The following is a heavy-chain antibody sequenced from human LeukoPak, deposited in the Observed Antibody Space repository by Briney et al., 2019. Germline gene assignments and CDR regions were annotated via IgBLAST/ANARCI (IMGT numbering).Heavy chain of an antibody. CDR3: AREMVIAGTPSRNFDY. Sequence: GGSLRLSCAASGFTFSISWMHWVRQAPGKGLAWVSHINSDGRSTDYADSVRGRFTVSRDNAKNTLYLQMNSLRAEDTAVYYCAREMVIAGTPSRNFDYWGQGTLVTVSS. CDR1: GFTFSISW. V-gene: IGHV3-74*01. CDR2: INSDGRST. J-gene: IGHJ4*02. D-gene: IGHD2/OR15-2a*01.